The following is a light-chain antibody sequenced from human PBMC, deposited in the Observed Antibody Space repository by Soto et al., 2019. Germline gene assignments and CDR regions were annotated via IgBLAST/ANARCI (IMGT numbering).Light chain of an antibody. CDR1: QAISSY. V-gene: IGKV1-8*01. Sequence: AIRMTPSPSSLSASTGDRVTITCRASQAISSYLAWYQQKPGKAPKLLIFAASTLQSGVTSRFSGGGSGTDFTLTISCLQSEDFATYYCQQYYVYPRTFGQGTKVDI. J-gene: IGKJ1*01. CDR2: AAS. CDR3: QQYYVYPRT.